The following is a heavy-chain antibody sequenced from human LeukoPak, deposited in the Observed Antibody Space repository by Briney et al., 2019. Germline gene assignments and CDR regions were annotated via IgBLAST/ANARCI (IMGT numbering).Heavy chain of an antibody. CDR3: AGSGWAPY. J-gene: IGHJ4*02. V-gene: IGHV4-39*01. CDR1: NGSISSSSYH. D-gene: IGHD1-26*01. Sequence: SETLSLTCTVSNGSISSSSYHWGWIRQPPGKGLEWIGSIYYSGSTYYNLSLKSRVTISVDTSKNQFSLKLRSVTAADTAVYFCAGSGWAPYWGQGTLVTVSS. CDR2: IYYSGST.